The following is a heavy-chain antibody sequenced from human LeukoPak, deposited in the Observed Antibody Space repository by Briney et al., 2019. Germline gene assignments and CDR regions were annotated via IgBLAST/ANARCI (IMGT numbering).Heavy chain of an antibody. J-gene: IGHJ4*02. Sequence: GGSLRLSCAASRFTFSSYGMHWVRQAPGKGLEWVSSITSSSTYIYYADSVKGRFTISRDNAKNSLYLQMNSLRAEDTAVYYCARHVVAVGFDYWGQGTLVTVSS. CDR1: RFTFSSYG. D-gene: IGHD3-22*01. V-gene: IGHV3-21*01. CDR3: ARHVVAVGFDY. CDR2: ITSSSTYI.